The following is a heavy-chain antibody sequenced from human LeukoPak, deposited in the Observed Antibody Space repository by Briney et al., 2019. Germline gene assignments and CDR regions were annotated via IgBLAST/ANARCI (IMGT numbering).Heavy chain of an antibody. CDR3: AKDGGSSWNTRRWFDP. J-gene: IGHJ5*02. CDR1: GFTFSSYG. V-gene: IGHV3-30*18. Sequence: GGSLRLSCAASGFTFSSYGMHWVRQAPGKGLEWVAVISYDGSNKYHSDSVKGRFTISRDNAKNSLYLQMNSLRAEDTALYYCAKDGGSSWNTRRWFDPWGQGTLVTVSS. D-gene: IGHD6-13*01. CDR2: ISYDGSNK.